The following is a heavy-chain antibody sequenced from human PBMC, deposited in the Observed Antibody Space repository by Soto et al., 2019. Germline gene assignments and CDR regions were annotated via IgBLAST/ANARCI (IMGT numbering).Heavy chain of an antibody. CDR2: ISSDGSNE. J-gene: IGHJ4*02. CDR3: AKDLGDSSADDGADY. D-gene: IGHD6-25*01. Sequence: QVQLVESGGGVVQPGRSLRLSCAASGFTFSTYDMHWVRQAPGKGMEWVAVISSDGSNEYYADSVKGRFTISRDNSKNTLYVQMNSLRAEDTAVYFCAKDLGDSSADDGADYWGKGTLVTVSS. V-gene: IGHV3-30*18. CDR1: GFTFSTYD.